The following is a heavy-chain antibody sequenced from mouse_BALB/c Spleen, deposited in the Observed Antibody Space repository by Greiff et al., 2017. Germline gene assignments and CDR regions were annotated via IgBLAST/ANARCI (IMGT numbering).Heavy chain of an antibody. CDR3: AREYDYSYAMDY. V-gene: IGHV5-15*02. CDR1: GFTFSDYG. J-gene: IGHJ4*01. CDR2: ISNLAYSI. D-gene: IGHD2-4*01. Sequence: EVQLVESGGGLVQPGGSRKLSCAASGFTFSDYGMAWVRQAPGKGPEWVAFISNLAYSIYYADTVTGRFTISRENAKNTLYLEMSSLRSEDTAMYYCAREYDYSYAMDYWGQGTSVTVSS.